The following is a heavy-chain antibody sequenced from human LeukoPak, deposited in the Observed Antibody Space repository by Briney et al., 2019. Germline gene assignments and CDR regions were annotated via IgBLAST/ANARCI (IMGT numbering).Heavy chain of an antibody. Sequence: PSETLSLTCTVSGGSISSGDYYWSWIRQPPGKGLEWIGYIYYSGSTYYNPSLKSRVTISVDTSKNQFSLKLSSVTAADTAVYYCASTRKNCSGGSCYDLPGLWGQGTLVTVSS. CDR3: ASTRKNCSGGSCYDLPGL. CDR1: GGSISSGDYY. CDR2: IYYSGST. V-gene: IGHV4-30-4*08. D-gene: IGHD2-15*01. J-gene: IGHJ4*02.